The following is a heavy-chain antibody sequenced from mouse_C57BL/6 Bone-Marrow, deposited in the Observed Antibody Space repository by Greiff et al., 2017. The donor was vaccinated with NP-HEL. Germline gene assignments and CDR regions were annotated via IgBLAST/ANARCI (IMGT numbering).Heavy chain of an antibody. Sequence: QVQLQQPGAELVQPGASVKMSCKASGYTFTSYWITWVKQRPGQGLEWIGDIYPGSGSTNYNEKFKSKATLTVDTSSSTAYMQLSSLTSEDSAVYYCARYYGSSYGFAYWGQGTLVTVSA. CDR2: IYPGSGST. V-gene: IGHV1-55*01. CDR1: GYTFTSYW. J-gene: IGHJ3*01. D-gene: IGHD1-1*01. CDR3: ARYYGSSYGFAY.